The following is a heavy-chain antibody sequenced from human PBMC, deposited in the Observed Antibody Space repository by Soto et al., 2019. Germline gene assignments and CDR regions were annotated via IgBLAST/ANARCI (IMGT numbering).Heavy chain of an antibody. V-gene: IGHV3-23*01. Sequence: EVQLLESGGGLVQPGGSLRLSCAASGFTFSSYAMTWVRQAPGKGLEWVSTITGSGRTTYYADPVKGRFTISRDNAMNTFYLQMNSLRAGDTAVYFCEKYGTSFGGGDYLDYWGQGTVVTVSS. CDR1: GFTFSSYA. CDR3: EKYGTSFGGGDYLDY. CDR2: ITGSGRTT. D-gene: IGHD2-21*01. J-gene: IGHJ4*02.